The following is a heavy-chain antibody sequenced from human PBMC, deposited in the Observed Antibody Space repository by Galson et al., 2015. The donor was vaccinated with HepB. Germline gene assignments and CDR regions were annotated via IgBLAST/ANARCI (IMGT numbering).Heavy chain of an antibody. V-gene: IGHV1-3*04. J-gene: IGHJ4*02. CDR2: IETGNGDT. D-gene: IGHD6-13*01. CDR3: ARDLVSDASCWYDY. Sequence: SVTVSCKASGSTFTSYAVHWVRQAPGQRLEWMGWIETGNGDTKYSQKFQGRVTITWDTSASTAYMELSSLRSEDTGVYYCARDLVSDASCWYDYWGQGTLVTVSS. CDR1: GSTFTSYA.